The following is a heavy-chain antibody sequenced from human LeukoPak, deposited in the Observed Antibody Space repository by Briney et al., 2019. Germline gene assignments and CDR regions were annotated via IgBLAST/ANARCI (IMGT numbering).Heavy chain of an antibody. CDR2: IKQDGSEK. V-gene: IGHV3-7*01. Sequence: GGSLRLSCAASEFTFRNFWMSWVRQAPGKGLEWVANIKQDGSEKYSVDSVKGRFTISRDNAKSSLYLQMNSLSAEDSALYYCARDGVENVAVADLTWFDSWGQGALVIVSS. D-gene: IGHD6-19*01. J-gene: IGHJ5*01. CDR3: ARDGVENVAVADLTWFDS. CDR1: EFTFRNFW.